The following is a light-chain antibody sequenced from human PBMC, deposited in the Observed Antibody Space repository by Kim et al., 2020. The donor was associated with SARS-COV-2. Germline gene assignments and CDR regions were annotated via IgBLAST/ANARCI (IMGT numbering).Light chain of an antibody. CDR1: QSLVHSDGNTY. V-gene: IGKV2-30*02. CDR2: KVS. J-gene: IGKJ1*01. Sequence: DVVMTQSPLSLPVTVGQPASISCRSSQSLVHSDGNTYLIWFHQRPGQSPRRLIYKVSTRDSGVPDRFSGSGSGTDFTLKISRVEAEDVGVYYCMQGADWPPTFGQGTKVDIK. CDR3: MQGADWPPT.